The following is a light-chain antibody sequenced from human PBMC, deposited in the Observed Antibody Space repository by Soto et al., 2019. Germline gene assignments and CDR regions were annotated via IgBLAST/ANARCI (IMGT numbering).Light chain of an antibody. CDR1: SSDVGGYNY. CDR2: DVS. CDR3: SSYTSSSTLVV. Sequence: QSALTQPASVSGSPGQSITISCTGTSSDVGGYNYVSWCQQHPGKAPKLMIYDVSNRPSGVSNRFSGSKSGNTASLTISGLQAEDEADYYCSSYTSSSTLVVFGTGTKLNVL. V-gene: IGLV2-14*01. J-gene: IGLJ1*01.